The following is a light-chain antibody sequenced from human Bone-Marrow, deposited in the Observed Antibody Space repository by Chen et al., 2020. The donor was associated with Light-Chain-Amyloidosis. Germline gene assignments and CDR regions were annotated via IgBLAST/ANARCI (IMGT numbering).Light chain of an antibody. J-gene: IGKJ1*01. CDR1: RSIRGY. CDR3: QQSYTSPPWT. CDR2: GAS. V-gene: IGKV1-39*01. Sequence: DIQMTQSPSSLSASVGDRVTLTCRASRSIRGYLNWYQQRPGKAPNLLIYGASSLQSGVPSRFSGSGSETHFTLTISGLQPEDSATYYCQQSYTSPPWTFGQGIKVEVK.